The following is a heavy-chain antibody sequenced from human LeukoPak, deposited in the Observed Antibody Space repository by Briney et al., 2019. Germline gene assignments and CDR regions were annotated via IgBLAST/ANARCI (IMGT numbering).Heavy chain of an antibody. CDR1: GFTYCNCA. J-gene: IGHJ4*02. CDR2: ISSSSKYI. D-gene: IGHD3-10*01. V-gene: IGHV3-21*01. CDR3: ARGIYGSGSYYSDY. Sequence: PGGSLRLFCAASGFTYCNCAMIWVRQAPGGGREWLTSISSSSKYIYYADSVKRRFTISRDNAENSLFLQMNSLRAEDTAVYYCARGIYGSGSYYSDYWGQGTLVTVSS.